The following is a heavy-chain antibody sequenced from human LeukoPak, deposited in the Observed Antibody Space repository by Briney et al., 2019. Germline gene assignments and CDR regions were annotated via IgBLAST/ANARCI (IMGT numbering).Heavy chain of an antibody. CDR2: ISSSSNTI. Sequence: GGSLRLSCAASGFTFSSYSTNWVRQAPGKGLEWVSYISSSSNTIYYADSVKGRFTISRDNAKNSLYLQMNSLRAEDTAVYYCASWTVIGGGSGYNKPPGYWGQGTLVTVSS. D-gene: IGHD3-22*01. CDR3: ASWTVIGGGSGYNKPPGY. J-gene: IGHJ4*02. CDR1: GFTFSSYS. V-gene: IGHV3-48*04.